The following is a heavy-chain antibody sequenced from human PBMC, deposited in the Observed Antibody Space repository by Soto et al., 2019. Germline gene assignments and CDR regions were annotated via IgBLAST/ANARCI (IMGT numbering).Heavy chain of an antibody. Sequence: GSLRLSCAASGFTFISYSMNWVRQAPGKGLEWVSSISSSSSYIYYADSVKGRFTISRDNAKNSLYLQMNSLRAEDTAVYYCARSYYDSSGYLNWFDHWGQGTLVTVSS. CDR1: GFTFISYS. CDR2: ISSSSSYI. V-gene: IGHV3-21*01. CDR3: ARSYYDSSGYLNWFDH. J-gene: IGHJ5*02. D-gene: IGHD3-22*01.